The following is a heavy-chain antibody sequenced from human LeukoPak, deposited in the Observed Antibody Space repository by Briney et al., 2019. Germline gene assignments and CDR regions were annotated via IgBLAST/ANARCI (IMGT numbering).Heavy chain of an antibody. V-gene: IGHV4-59*01. D-gene: IGHD2-2*01. CDR1: GASISSWY. CDR3: ARQTMLVGYANGLGFNY. J-gene: IGHJ4*02. CDR2: IYGSGST. Sequence: TSETLSLTCNVTGASISSWYWSWIRQPPGKGLEWIGDIYGSGSTNYNPSLKRRVSMPADTSKNQTSLNLKFVTAADTAVYYCARQTMLVGYANGLGFNYWGEGTLVTVSS.